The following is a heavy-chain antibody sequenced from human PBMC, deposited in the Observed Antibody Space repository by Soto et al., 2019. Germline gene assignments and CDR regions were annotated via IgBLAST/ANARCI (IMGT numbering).Heavy chain of an antibody. CDR2: INHSGST. CDR1: GGSFSGYY. V-gene: IGHV4-34*01. D-gene: IGHD3-22*01. J-gene: IGHJ4*02. CDR3: ARASSYYDSSGYYFDY. Sequence: SETLSLTCAVYGGSFSGYYWSWIRQPPGKGLEWIGEINHSGSTNYNPSLKSRVTISVDTSKNQLTLKLSSVTAADTAVYYCARASSYYDSSGYYFDYWGQGSLVTVSS.